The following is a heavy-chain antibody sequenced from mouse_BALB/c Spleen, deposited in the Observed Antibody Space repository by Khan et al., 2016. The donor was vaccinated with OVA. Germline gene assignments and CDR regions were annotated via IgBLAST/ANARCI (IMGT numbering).Heavy chain of an antibody. J-gene: IGHJ3*01. Sequence: EVQLQESGPGLVKPSQSLSLTCTVTGYSITSEYAWNWIRQFPGNKLEWMGYINYSGNTRFNPSLKSRTSITRATSKNQFFLQLNSVTTEDTATYYGARKDYYDYDPFPYWGQGTLVTVSA. CDR1: GYSITSEYA. CDR3: ARKDYYDYDPFPY. V-gene: IGHV3-2*02. D-gene: IGHD2-4*01. CDR2: INYSGNT.